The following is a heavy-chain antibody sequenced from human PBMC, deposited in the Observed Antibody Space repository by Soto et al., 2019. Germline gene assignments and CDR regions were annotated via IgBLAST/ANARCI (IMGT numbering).Heavy chain of an antibody. CDR2: IYHRGST. CDR3: ARGPWNDDMGHFDP. D-gene: IGHD1-1*01. CDR1: GGSISSGGYS. Sequence: QLQLQESGSGLVKPSQTLSLTCAVSGGSISSGGYSWSWIRQPPGKGLEWIGYIYHRGSTYYNPSLKIRVTISVDRSKNQFSLKLSSVTAADTAVYYCARGPWNDDMGHFDPWGQGTLVTVSS. J-gene: IGHJ5*02. V-gene: IGHV4-30-2*01.